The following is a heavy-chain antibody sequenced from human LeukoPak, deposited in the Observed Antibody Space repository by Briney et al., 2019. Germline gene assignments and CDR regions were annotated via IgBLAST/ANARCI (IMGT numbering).Heavy chain of an antibody. CDR2: IDWDDDK. J-gene: IGHJ4*02. CDR1: GFSLSTSGMR. V-gene: IGHV2-70*04. D-gene: IGHD6-13*01. Sequence: ESGPALVKPTQTLTLTCTFSGFSLSTSGMRVSWIRQPPGKALEWLARIDWDDDKFYSTSLKTRLTISKDTSKNQVVLTMTNMDPVDTATYYRARSSIAAADFDYWGQGTLVTVSS. CDR3: ARSSIAAADFDY.